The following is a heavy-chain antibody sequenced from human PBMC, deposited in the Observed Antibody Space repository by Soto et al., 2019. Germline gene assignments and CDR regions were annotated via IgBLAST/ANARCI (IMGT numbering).Heavy chain of an antibody. CDR3: ARALPGTMVRGGIPPSLDY. Sequence: GGSLRLSCAASGFTFSCYAISWVRQAPGKGLAWVSAISGSGGSTYYADSVKGLFTISRDNSKNALYLQMNSLRAEDTAVYYCARALPGTMVRGGIPPSLDYWGQGTLVTVSS. J-gene: IGHJ4*02. D-gene: IGHD3-10*01. CDR1: GFTFSCYA. CDR2: ISGSGGST. V-gene: IGHV3-23*01.